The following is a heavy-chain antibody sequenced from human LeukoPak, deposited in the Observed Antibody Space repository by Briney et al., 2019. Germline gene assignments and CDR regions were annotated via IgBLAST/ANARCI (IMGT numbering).Heavy chain of an antibody. D-gene: IGHD2-15*01. CDR3: ARIHNYNYCSGGTCYSGPFDY. CDR1: GFTFDDYG. J-gene: IGHJ4*02. V-gene: IGHV3-20*04. CDR2: INWNGGST. Sequence: GGSLRLSCAASGFTFDDYGMSWVRQAPGKGLEWVSGINWNGGSTGYADSVKGRFTISRDNAKNSLYLQMNSLRAEDTAVYYCARIHNYNYCSGGTCYSGPFDYWGQGTLVTVSS.